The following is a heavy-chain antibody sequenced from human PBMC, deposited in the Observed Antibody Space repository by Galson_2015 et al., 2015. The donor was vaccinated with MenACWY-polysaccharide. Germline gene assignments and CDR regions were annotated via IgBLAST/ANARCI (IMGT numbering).Heavy chain of an antibody. CDR3: AKKEGPHFDY. J-gene: IGHJ4*02. Sequence: SLRLPCAASGFIFRSYDMYWVRQAPGKGLEGVAFIRYDGSNKYYADSVKGRFTISRDNSKNTLYLQMNSLRAEDTAVYYCAKKEGPHFDYWGQGTLVTVSS. CDR2: IRYDGSNK. CDR1: GFIFRSYD. V-gene: IGHV3-30*02.